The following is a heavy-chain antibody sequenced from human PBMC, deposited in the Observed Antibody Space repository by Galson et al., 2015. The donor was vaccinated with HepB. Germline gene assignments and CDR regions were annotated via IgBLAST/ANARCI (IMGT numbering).Heavy chain of an antibody. Sequence: SVKVSCKASGYTFTSYAMHWVRQAPGQRLEWMGWINAGNGNTKYSQKFQGRVTITRDTSASTAYMELSSLRSEDTAVYYCARGSPWSGSYLDYWGQGTLVTVSS. CDR1: GYTFTSYA. J-gene: IGHJ4*02. CDR2: INAGNGNT. D-gene: IGHD3-10*01. CDR3: ARGSPWSGSYLDY. V-gene: IGHV1-3*01.